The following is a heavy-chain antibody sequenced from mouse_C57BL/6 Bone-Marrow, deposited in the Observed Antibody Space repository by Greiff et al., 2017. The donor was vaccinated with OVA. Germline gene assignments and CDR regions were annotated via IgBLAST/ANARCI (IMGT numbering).Heavy chain of an antibody. CDR1: GYTFTSYW. D-gene: IGHD1-1*01. CDR2: IDPNSGGT. CDR3: ARAGITTVVAVDYAMDY. V-gene: IGHV1-72*01. Sequence: QVQLQQPGAELVKPGASVKLSCKASGYTFTSYWMHWVKQRPGRGLEWIGRIDPNSGGTKYNEKFKSKATLTVDKPSSTAYMQLSSLTSKYSAVYYCARAGITTVVAVDYAMDYWGQGTSVTVSS. J-gene: IGHJ4*01.